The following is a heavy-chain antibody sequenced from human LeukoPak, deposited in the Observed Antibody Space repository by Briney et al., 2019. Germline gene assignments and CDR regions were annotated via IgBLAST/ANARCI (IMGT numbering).Heavy chain of an antibody. CDR2: IYYSGAT. Sequence: ETLSLSCTVSGGSISIYYWSWIRQPPGKGLGWVGHIYYSGATKYNPSLKSRITISVDTSKNQFSLMLSSVTAADTAVYYCARFGITVVRGGKYYFDYWGQGTLVTVSS. CDR1: GGSISIYY. V-gene: IGHV4-59*08. J-gene: IGHJ4*02. D-gene: IGHD3-10*01. CDR3: ARFGITVVRGGKYYFDY.